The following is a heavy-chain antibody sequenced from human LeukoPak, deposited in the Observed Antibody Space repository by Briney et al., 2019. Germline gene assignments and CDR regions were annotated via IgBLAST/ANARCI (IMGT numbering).Heavy chain of an antibody. CDR3: AKPYYYDSRKYYFDY. J-gene: IGHJ4*02. V-gene: IGHV3-23*01. CDR1: GFTFSSYA. Sequence: PGGSLRLSCAASGFTFSSYAMSWVRQAPGKGLEWVSAISGSGGSTYYADSVKGRFTISRDNSKNTLYPQMNSLRAEDTAVYYCAKPYYYDSRKYYFDYWGQGTLVTVSS. D-gene: IGHD3-22*01. CDR2: ISGSGGST.